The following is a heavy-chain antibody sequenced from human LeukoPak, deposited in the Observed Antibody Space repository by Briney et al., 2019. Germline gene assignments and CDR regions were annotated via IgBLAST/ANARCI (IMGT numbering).Heavy chain of an antibody. CDR3: ARGPRITMVRGVIWGAHWFDP. V-gene: IGHV7-4-1*02. J-gene: IGHJ5*02. Sequence: GASVKVSCKASGYTFTSYAMNWVRQAPGQGLEWMGWINTNTGNPTYAQGFTGRFVFSLDTSVSTAYLQISSLRAEDTAVYYCARGPRITMVRGVIWGAHWFDPWGQGTLVTVSS. CDR1: GYTFTSYA. D-gene: IGHD3-10*01. CDR2: INTNTGNP.